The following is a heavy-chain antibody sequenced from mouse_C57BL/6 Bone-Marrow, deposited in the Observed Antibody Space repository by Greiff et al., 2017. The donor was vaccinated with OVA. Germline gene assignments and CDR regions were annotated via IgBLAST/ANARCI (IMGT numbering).Heavy chain of an antibody. V-gene: IGHV1-59*01. CDR2: IDPSDSYT. J-gene: IGHJ4*01. CDR1: GYTFTSYW. D-gene: IGHD2-10*01. CDR3: AKPYSYYAMDY. Sequence: QVQLQQPGAELVRPGTSVKLSCKASGYTFTSYWMHWVKQRPGQGLEWIGVIDPSDSYTNYNQKFKGKATLTVDTSSSTAYMQLGSLASENSAVYYCAKPYSYYAMDYWGQGTSVTVSS.